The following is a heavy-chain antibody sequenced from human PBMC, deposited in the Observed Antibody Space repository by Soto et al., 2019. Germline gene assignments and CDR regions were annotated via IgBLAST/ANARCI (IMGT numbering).Heavy chain of an antibody. Sequence: QVQLVQSGAEVKKPGSSVKVSCKASGGTFSSYAISWVRQAPGQGLEWMGGIIPIFGTANYAQKFQGRVTITEDESTSTAYMELSSLRSEDTAVYYCARDGDPVEQLVPYNWFDPWGQGTLVTVSS. CDR1: GGTFSSYA. D-gene: IGHD6-6*01. CDR2: IIPIFGTA. CDR3: ARDGDPVEQLVPYNWFDP. V-gene: IGHV1-69*01. J-gene: IGHJ5*02.